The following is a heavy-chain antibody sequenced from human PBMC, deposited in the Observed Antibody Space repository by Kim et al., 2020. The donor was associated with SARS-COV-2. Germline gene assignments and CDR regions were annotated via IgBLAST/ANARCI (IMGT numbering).Heavy chain of an antibody. CDR3: ARGGPYCSGGSCYGWFDP. J-gene: IGHJ5*02. Sequence: GGSLRLSCAASGFTFSSYAMHWVRQAPGKGLEWVAVISYDGSNKYYADSVKGRFTISRDNSKNTLYLQMNSLRAEDTAVYYCARGGPYCSGGSCYGWFDPWGQGTLVTVSS. D-gene: IGHD2-15*01. V-gene: IGHV3-30*04. CDR1: GFTFSSYA. CDR2: ISYDGSNK.